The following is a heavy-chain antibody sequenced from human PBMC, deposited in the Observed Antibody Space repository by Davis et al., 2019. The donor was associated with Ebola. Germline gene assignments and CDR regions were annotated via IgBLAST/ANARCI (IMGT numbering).Heavy chain of an antibody. CDR2: INHSGST. Sequence: MPSETLSLTCTVSGGSISSSSYYWSWIRQPPGKGLEWIGEINHSGSTNYNPSLKSRVTISVDTSKNQFSLKLSSVTAADTAVYYCARGSRLLLRRGYYYYGMDVWGQGTTVTVSS. CDR1: GGSISSSSYY. CDR3: ARGSRLLLRRGYYYYGMDV. D-gene: IGHD3-22*01. J-gene: IGHJ6*02. V-gene: IGHV4-39*07.